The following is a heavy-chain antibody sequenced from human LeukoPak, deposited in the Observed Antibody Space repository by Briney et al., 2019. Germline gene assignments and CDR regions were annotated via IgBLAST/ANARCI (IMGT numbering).Heavy chain of an antibody. CDR1: GFTFSSYA. V-gene: IGHV3-30-3*01. J-gene: IGHJ6*02. Sequence: PGGSLRLSCAASGFTFSSYAMHWVRQAPGKGLEWAAVISYDGSNKYYADSVKGRFTISRDNSKNTLYLQMNSLRAEDTAVYYCARAIAVAGTWYYYGMDVWGQGTTVTVSS. CDR3: ARAIAVAGTWYYYGMDV. D-gene: IGHD6-19*01. CDR2: ISYDGSNK.